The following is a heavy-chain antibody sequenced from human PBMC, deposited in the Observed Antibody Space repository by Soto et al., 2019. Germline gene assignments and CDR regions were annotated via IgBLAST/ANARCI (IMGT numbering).Heavy chain of an antibody. CDR3: AAGLYYYGYYYMDV. D-gene: IGHD3-10*01. V-gene: IGHV1-58*02. J-gene: IGHJ6*03. CDR2: IVVGSGNT. Sequence: EASVKVSCKASGFTFTSSAMQWVRQARGQRLEWIGWIVVGSGNTNYAQKFQERVTITRDMSTSTAHMELSSLRSEDTAVYYCAAGLYYYGYYYMDVWGKGTTVTVSS. CDR1: GFTFTSSA.